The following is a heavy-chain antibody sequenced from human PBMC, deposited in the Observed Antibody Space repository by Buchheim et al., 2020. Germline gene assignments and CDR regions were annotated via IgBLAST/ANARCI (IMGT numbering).Heavy chain of an antibody. J-gene: IGHJ6*02. Sequence: EVQLVESGGGLVQPGGSLRLSCAASGFAFSSYWMHWVRQAPGKRLVWVSRINSDGSSTSNADSVKGRFTISRDSAKNTLYLQMNSLRAEDTAVYYCVRDRGCGGGSCLYGMDVWGQGTT. CDR2: INSDGSST. V-gene: IGHV3-74*01. CDR3: VRDRGCGGGSCLYGMDV. CDR1: GFAFSSYW. D-gene: IGHD2-15*01.